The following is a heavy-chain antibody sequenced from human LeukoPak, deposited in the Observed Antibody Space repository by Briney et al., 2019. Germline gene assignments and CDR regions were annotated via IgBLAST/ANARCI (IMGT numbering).Heavy chain of an antibody. CDR2: MANTENSK. CDR3: SRVDFTTGN. Sequence: GGSLRLSCEASGFTFSSYGMMGVRQAPGKGLEWISYMANTENSKYYADSVKGRFTISRDNAKNLVFLQMNSLRVEDSAKYFCSRVDFTTGNWGQGTLVIVSS. V-gene: IGHV3-21*06. CDR1: GFTFSSYG. J-gene: IGHJ4*02.